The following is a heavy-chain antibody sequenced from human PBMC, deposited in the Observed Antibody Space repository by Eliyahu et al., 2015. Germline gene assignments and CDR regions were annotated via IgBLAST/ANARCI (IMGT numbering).Heavy chain of an antibody. CDR3: AHRREGSSKFDY. CDR2: IYWDGDK. D-gene: IGHD5-24*01. Sequence: QITLKESGPTLVKPTQTLTLTCTFSGFXLXTXGXGVGWIRQPPGKALEWLALIYWDGDKRYSPSLKSRLTITKDTSKNQVVLTVTNMDPVDTATYYCAHRREGSSKFDYWGQGTLVTVSS. V-gene: IGHV2-5*02. CDR1: GFXLXTXGXG. J-gene: IGHJ4*02.